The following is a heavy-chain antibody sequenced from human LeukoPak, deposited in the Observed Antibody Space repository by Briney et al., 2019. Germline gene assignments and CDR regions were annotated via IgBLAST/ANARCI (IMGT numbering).Heavy chain of an antibody. Sequence: SETLSLTCTVSGGSISSSSAYWGWIRQPPGKGLGWIVSIYYSKNTYYNPSLKSRVTISADTSKNQFSLTLGSVSATETAVYYCVSPRGFSYGYFDYWGQGTLVTVSS. CDR2: IYYSKNT. CDR3: VSPRGFSYGYFDY. CDR1: GGSISSSSAY. D-gene: IGHD5-18*01. V-gene: IGHV4-39*01. J-gene: IGHJ4*02.